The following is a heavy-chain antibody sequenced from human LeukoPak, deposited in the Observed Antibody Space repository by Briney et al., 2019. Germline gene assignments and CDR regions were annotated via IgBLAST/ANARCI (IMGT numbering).Heavy chain of an antibody. CDR3: ARKHCGGDCYSFDY. J-gene: IGHJ4*02. CDR2: ISAYNGNT. Sequence: ASVKVSCKASGYTFTSYGISWVRQAPVQGVEWMGWISAYNGNTNYAQKLQGRVTMTTDTSTSTAYMELRSLRSDDTAVYYCARKHCGGDCYSFDYWGQGTLVTVSS. V-gene: IGHV1-18*01. CDR1: GYTFTSYG. D-gene: IGHD2-21*02.